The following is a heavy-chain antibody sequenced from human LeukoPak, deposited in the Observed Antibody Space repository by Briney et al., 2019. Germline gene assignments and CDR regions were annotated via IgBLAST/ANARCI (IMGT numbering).Heavy chain of an antibody. Sequence: PAAPLSPTTPAACGSISSYYCSWIQLPPGDGLARIGYIYTSASTNYHPSLNSPATISVDTSNTHLSLTLRSLTATDTAVYYCARHGAARGNWNYAGWFDPWGQGTLVTVSS. D-gene: IGHD1-7*01. J-gene: IGHJ5*02. CDR2: IYTSAST. CDR1: CGSISSYY. CDR3: ARHGAARGNWNYAGWFDP. V-gene: IGHV4-4*09.